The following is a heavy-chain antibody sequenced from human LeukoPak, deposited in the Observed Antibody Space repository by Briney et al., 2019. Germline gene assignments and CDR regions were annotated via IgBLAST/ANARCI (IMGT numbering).Heavy chain of an antibody. J-gene: IGHJ4*02. D-gene: IGHD6-19*01. CDR1: GGSISSSPYY. CDR2: IYYSGST. V-gene: IGHV4-39*01. CDR3: ARHASVDGNWPRPLDY. Sequence: SETLSLTCTVSGGSISSSPYYWGWNRQPPGKGLEWIGNIYYSGSTYYNPSLKTRVTISVDTSKNQFSLKLTSVTAADTAVYYCARHASVDGNWPRPLDYWGQGSLVTVSS.